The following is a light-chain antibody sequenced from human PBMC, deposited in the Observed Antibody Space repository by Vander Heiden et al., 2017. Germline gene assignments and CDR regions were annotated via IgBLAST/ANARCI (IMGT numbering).Light chain of an antibody. V-gene: IGKV1-39*01. J-gene: IGKJ1*01. CDR1: QSISSY. Sequence: DIQMTQSPSSLSASVGDSVTITCRASQSISSYLNWYQQKPGKAPKLLLYAASSWQSGVPSRFSGSGSWTDFTLTISSLQPEDFATYYCRQRYSTQWTFGQGTKVEIK. CDR3: RQRYSTQWT. CDR2: AAS.